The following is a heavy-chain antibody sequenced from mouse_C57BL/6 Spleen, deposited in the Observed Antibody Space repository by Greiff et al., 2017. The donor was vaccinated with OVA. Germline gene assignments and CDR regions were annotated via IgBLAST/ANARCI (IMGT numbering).Heavy chain of an antibody. Sequence: EVMLVESGTVLARPGASVKMSCKTSGYTFTSYWMHWVKQRPGQGLEWIGAIYPGNSDTSYNQKFKGKAKLTAVTSASTAYMELSSLTNEDSAVYYCTRPYYYSKGNYFDYWGQGTTLTVSS. CDR1: GYTFTSYW. CDR2: IYPGNSDT. D-gene: IGHD2-5*01. V-gene: IGHV1-5*01. CDR3: TRPYYYSKGNYFDY. J-gene: IGHJ2*01.